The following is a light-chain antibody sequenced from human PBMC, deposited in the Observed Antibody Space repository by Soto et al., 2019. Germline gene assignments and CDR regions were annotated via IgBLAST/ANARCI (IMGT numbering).Light chain of an antibody. CDR2: AAS. J-gene: IGKJ1*01. CDR3: HQSYGSPGA. V-gene: IGKV1-39*01. Sequence: DIHLTQSPSSLSASVGDSVTITCRSSQTINKYLNWYQHRPGKAPKLLIYAASSLQTGVPTRFSGAGAGTFFTLTISNLQLEDVASYYCHQSYGSPGAFGRGPKVEI. CDR1: QTINKY.